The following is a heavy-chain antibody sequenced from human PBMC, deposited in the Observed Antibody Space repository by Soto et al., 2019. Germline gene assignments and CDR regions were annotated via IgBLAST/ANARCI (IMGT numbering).Heavy chain of an antibody. Sequence: EVQLLESGGGLVQPGGSLRLSCAASGFTFSSYAMSWVRQAPGKGLEWVSAISGSGGSTYYADSVKGRFTISRDNSKNTLYLHMNSLRAEDTAVYYCAKALLVVPSNMDVWGKGTTVTVSS. V-gene: IGHV3-23*01. J-gene: IGHJ6*03. CDR3: AKALLVVPSNMDV. D-gene: IGHD2-2*01. CDR2: ISGSGGST. CDR1: GFTFSSYA.